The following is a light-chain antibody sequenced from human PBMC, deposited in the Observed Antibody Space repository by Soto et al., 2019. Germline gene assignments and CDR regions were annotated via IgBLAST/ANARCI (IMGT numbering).Light chain of an antibody. CDR2: EVS. V-gene: IGLV2-14*01. J-gene: IGLJ1*01. CDR3: SSYTSSSTLV. Sequence: SGLTQPGSVSGSPGQSITISCTGTSSDVGGYNYVSWYQQHPGKPPKLMIYEVSNRPSGVSNRFSGSKSGNTASLTISGLQAEDEADYYCSSYTSSSTLVFGTGTKVTVL. CDR1: SSDVGGYNY.